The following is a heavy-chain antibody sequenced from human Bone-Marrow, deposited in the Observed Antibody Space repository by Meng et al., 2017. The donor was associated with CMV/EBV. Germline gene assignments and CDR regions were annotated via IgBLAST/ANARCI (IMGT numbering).Heavy chain of an antibody. J-gene: IGHJ4*02. Sequence: ESLKISCTVSADSLSNTNYYWGWIRQPPGKGLEWIGSIHNSANTFRNPSLGSRITMSIDTSKNHFSLKLSSVTVADTAVYYCARHGGDGNSCSFDFWGQGTLVTVYS. CDR1: ADSLSNTNYY. CDR2: IHNSANT. D-gene: IGHD4-23*01. CDR3: ARHGGDGNSCSFDF. V-gene: IGHV4-39*01.